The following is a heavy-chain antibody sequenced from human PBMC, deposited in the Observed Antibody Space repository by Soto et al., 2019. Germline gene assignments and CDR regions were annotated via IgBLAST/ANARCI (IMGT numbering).Heavy chain of an antibody. Sequence: PGGSLRLSCAASGFTFSGSAMHWVRQASGKGLEWVGRIRSKANSYATAYAASVKGSFTISRDDSKNTAYLQMNSLKTEDTAVYYCTRLQYYYDSSGYYYGRGFDYWGQGTLGTVSS. D-gene: IGHD3-22*01. J-gene: IGHJ4*02. CDR3: TRLQYYYDSSGYYYGRGFDY. CDR2: IRSKANSYAT. CDR1: GFTFSGSA. V-gene: IGHV3-73*01.